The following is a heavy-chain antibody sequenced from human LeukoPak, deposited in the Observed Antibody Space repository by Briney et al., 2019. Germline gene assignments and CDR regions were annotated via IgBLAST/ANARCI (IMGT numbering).Heavy chain of an antibody. V-gene: IGHV4-59*01. CDR3: ARWSAVADHFDY. Sequence: SETLSLTCTVSGGSISSYYWSWIRQPPGKGLEWIGYIYYSGSTNYNPSLKSRVTISVDTSKNQFSLKLSSVTAADTAVYYCARWSAVADHFDYWGQGTLVTVSS. D-gene: IGHD6-19*01. J-gene: IGHJ4*02. CDR1: GGSISSYY. CDR2: IYYSGST.